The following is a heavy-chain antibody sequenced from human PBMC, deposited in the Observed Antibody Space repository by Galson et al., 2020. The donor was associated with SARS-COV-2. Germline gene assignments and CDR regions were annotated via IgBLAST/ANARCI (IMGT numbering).Heavy chain of an antibody. V-gene: IGHV1-24*01. CDR3: ATSFAVYYDRRGHFDY. Sequence: ASVKVSCKVSGYTLTELSMHWVRQAPGKGLEWMGGFDPEDGETIYAQKFQGRVTMTEDTSTDTAYMELSSLRSEDTAVYYCATSFAVYYDRRGHFDYWGQGTLVTVSS. CDR2: FDPEDGET. J-gene: IGHJ4*02. CDR1: GYTLTELS. D-gene: IGHD3-22*01.